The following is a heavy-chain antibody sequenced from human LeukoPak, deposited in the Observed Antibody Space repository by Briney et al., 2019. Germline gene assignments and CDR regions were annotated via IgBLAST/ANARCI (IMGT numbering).Heavy chain of an antibody. CDR3: ASRDDYGDYPFDY. CDR2: IYHSGST. Sequence: GTLSLTCAVSGGSISSSNWWSWVRQPPGKGLEWIGEIYHSGSTNYNPSLKSRVTISVDKSKNQFSLKLSSVTAADTAVYYCASRDDYGDYPFDYWGQGTLVTVSS. V-gene: IGHV4-4*02. J-gene: IGHJ4*02. CDR1: GGSISSSNW. D-gene: IGHD4-17*01.